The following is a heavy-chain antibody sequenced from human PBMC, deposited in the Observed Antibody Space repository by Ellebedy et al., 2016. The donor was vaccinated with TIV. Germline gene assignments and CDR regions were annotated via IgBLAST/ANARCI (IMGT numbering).Heavy chain of an antibody. J-gene: IGHJ6*02. CDR1: GGSISSYY. CDR2: IYTSGST. Sequence: SETLSLTCTVSGGSISSYYWSWIRQPAGKGLEWIGRIYTSGSTNYNPSLKSRVTISVDTSKNQFSLKLSSVTAADTAVYYCASLMPQASYRYYYYGMDVWGQGTTVTVSS. D-gene: IGHD3-16*02. CDR3: ASLMPQASYRYYYYGMDV. V-gene: IGHV4-4*07.